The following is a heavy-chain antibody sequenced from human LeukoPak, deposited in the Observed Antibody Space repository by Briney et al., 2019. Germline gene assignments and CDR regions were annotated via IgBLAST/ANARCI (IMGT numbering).Heavy chain of an antibody. Sequence: ASVKVSCKVSGYTLTELSMHWVRQAPGKGLEWMGGFDPEDGETIYAQKFQGRVTMTEDTSTDTAYMELSSLRSEDTAVYYCARGSRRDGYNPFDYWGQGTLVTVSS. V-gene: IGHV1-24*01. CDR3: ARGSRRDGYNPFDY. J-gene: IGHJ4*02. CDR1: GYTLTELS. D-gene: IGHD3-16*01. CDR2: FDPEDGET.